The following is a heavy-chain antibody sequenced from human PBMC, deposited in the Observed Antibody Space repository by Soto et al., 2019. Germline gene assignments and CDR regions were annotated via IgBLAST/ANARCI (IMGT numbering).Heavy chain of an antibody. D-gene: IGHD2-8*01. CDR3: GREKPSIIVRGIYSWFAP. Sequence: SETLSLTCTVSGGSISSYYWTWIRQPPGKGLEWIGYIYYSGRTNYNPSLKSRVTISVDTPKNQFSLKLSSVTAAATAAYYWGREKPSIIVRGIYSWFAPGGKETLVTV. CDR1: GGSISSYY. J-gene: IGHJ5*02. V-gene: IGHV4-59*01. CDR2: IYYSGRT.